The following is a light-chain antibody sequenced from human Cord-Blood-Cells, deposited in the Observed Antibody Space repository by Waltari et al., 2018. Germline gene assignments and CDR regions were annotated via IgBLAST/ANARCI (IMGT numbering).Light chain of an antibody. J-gene: IGLJ1*01. CDR2: EVS. V-gene: IGLV2-14*01. Sequence: QSALTQPASVSGSPGQSITISCTGTSSDVGGYNYVSWYQQHPGKAPKLMIDEVSNRPSGVSNRFAGSKSGNMASRTISGLQAEDEADYYCSSYTSSSTLVFGTGTKVTVL. CDR1: SSDVGGYNY. CDR3: SSYTSSSTLV.